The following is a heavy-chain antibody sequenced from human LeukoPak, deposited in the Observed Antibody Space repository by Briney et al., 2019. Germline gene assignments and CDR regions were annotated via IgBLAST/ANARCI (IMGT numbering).Heavy chain of an antibody. J-gene: IGHJ3*02. CDR2: ISSIATGT. D-gene: IGHD3-22*01. Sequence: GWLLRFSCAAAVFTFRNYAMSWVHQAPGKVLEWVSAISSIATGTYYADSVKGRFTISRDNSKNTLYLQMNSLRAEDTAVYYCAKDIYDSTYDAFDIWGQGTMVTVSS. CDR1: VFTFRNYA. CDR3: AKDIYDSTYDAFDI. V-gene: IGHV3-23*01.